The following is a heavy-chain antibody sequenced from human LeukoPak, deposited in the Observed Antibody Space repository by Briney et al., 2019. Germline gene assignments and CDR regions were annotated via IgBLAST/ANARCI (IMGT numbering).Heavy chain of an antibody. CDR1: GFTFSSYS. D-gene: IGHD6-19*01. Sequence: GGSLRLSCAASGFTFSSYSMNWVRQAPGKGLEWVSSISSSSSYIYYADSVKGRFTISRDNAKNSLYLQMNSLRAEDTAVYYCARRPQWLEGYYFDYWGQGTLVTVSS. CDR2: ISSSSSYI. V-gene: IGHV3-21*01. J-gene: IGHJ4*02. CDR3: ARRPQWLEGYYFDY.